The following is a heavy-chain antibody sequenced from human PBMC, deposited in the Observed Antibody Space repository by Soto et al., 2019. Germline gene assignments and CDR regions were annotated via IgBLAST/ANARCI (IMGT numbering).Heavy chain of an antibody. CDR2: IYNSGST. Sequence: QVQLQESGPGLVKPSETLSLTCTVSGGSISGYYWSWIRQPPGKGLEWIGYIYNSGSTNYNPSLESRVPISVGTSKNQFSLKLSSVTAADTAVYYCAREANTIFGVVTPYYYYYYVDVWGRGTTVTVSS. CDR3: AREANTIFGVVTPYYYYYYVDV. J-gene: IGHJ6*03. CDR1: GGSISGYY. V-gene: IGHV4-59*01. D-gene: IGHD3-3*01.